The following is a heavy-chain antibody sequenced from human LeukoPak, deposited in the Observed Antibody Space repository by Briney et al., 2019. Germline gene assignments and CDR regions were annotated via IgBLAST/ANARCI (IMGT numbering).Heavy chain of an antibody. J-gene: IGHJ4*02. D-gene: IGHD4-17*01. CDR1: RFTFSNYG. CDR2: IRYDGSNK. V-gene: IGHV3-30*02. CDR3: AKEIWSTVTTPGRTYFDY. Sequence: GGSLRLSCAASRFTFSNYGMHWVRQAPGKGLEWVAFIRYDGSNKYYADSVKGRFTISRDNSKNTLYLQMNSLRTEDTAIYYCAKEIWSTVTTPGRTYFDYWGQGTLVTVSS.